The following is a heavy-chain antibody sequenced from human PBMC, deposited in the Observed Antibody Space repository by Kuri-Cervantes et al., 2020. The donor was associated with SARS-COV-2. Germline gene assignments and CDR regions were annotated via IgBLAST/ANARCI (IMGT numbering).Heavy chain of an antibody. CDR3: TTVGTAMAGDY. J-gene: IGHJ4*02. CDR2: IWYDGSNK. V-gene: IGHV3-33*01. D-gene: IGHD5-18*01. Sequence: GESLKISCAASGFTFSSYGMHWVRQAPGKGLEWVAVIWYDGSNKYYADSVKGRFTISRDDSKNTLYLQMNSLRAEDTAVYYCTTVGTAMAGDYWGQGTLVTVSS. CDR1: GFTFSSYG.